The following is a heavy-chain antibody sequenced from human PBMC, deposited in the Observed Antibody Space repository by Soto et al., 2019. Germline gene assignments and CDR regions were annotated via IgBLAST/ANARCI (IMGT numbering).Heavy chain of an antibody. J-gene: IGHJ6*02. V-gene: IGHV4-61*01. CDR3: ARFERRDSPDYTYWTTMDV. CDR2: IYYSGTT. D-gene: IGHD3-3*01. CDR1: GGSVGIGIYY. Sequence: SETLSLTCTVSGGSVGIGIYYWSWIRQPPGKGLESIGYIYYSGTTTYNPSLKSRVTISVDTSKNQFSLKLSSVTAADMAVYYCARFERRDSPDYTYWTTMDVWGQGTTVTVSS.